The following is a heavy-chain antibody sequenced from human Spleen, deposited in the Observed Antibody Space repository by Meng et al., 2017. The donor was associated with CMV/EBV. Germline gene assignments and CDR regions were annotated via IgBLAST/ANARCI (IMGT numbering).Heavy chain of an antibody. J-gene: IGHJ5*02. CDR2: INHSGST. CDR3: ARDFGAVWFDP. D-gene: IGHD3-16*01. CDR1: GGSFSGYY. V-gene: IGHV4-34*01. Sequence: QGQLQQWGVGLLKPSEALSLTCAVYGGSFSGYYWSWIRQPPGKGLEWIGEINHSGSTNYNPSLKSRVTMSVDTSKNQFSLKLSSVTAADTAVYYCARDFGAVWFDPWGQGTLVTVSS.